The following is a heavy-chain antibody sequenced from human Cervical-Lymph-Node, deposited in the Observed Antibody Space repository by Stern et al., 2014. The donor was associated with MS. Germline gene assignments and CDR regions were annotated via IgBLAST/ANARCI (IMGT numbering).Heavy chain of an antibody. D-gene: IGHD3-22*01. V-gene: IGHV4-59*01. CDR3: ARTYYYDSSGYYFDY. J-gene: IGHJ4*02. CDR2: IYYSGST. CDR1: GNSISGYY. Sequence: VHLVESGPGLVKPSETLSLTCTVSGNSISGYYWSWIRQPTGKGLEWIGYIYYSGSTRYNPSIKSRVSISVDTSKNQFSLELSSVTAADTAVYYCARTYYYDSSGYYFDYWGQGTLVTVSS.